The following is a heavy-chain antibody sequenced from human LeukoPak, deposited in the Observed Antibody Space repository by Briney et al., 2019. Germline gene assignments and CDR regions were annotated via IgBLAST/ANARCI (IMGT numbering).Heavy chain of an antibody. CDR3: ARHIGGGIEDMDV. J-gene: IGHJ6*03. V-gene: IGHV4-59*08. Sequence: SETLSLTCTVSGGSIGTYYWGWIRQSPGKGLEWIGYIYVTGSTRYNPYLQSRVTISVDTSRNQFFLKMSSVTAADTAVYYCARHIGGGIEDMDVWGKGTKVTVSS. CDR2: IYVTGST. CDR1: GGSIGTYY. D-gene: IGHD3-16*02.